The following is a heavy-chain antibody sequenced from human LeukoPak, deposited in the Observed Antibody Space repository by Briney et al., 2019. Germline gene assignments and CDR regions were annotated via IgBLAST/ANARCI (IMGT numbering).Heavy chain of an antibody. J-gene: IGHJ6*02. Sequence: GGSLRLSCVLSGFTFSWYWMAWVRQAPGKGLEWVSVIYSGGSTYYADSVKGRFTISRDNSKNALYLQMNSLRAEDTAVYYCARDRSHYDFWSGYTGGPMDVWGQGTTVTVSS. CDR2: IYSGGST. CDR1: GFTFSWYW. CDR3: ARDRSHYDFWSGYTGGPMDV. V-gene: IGHV3-66*01. D-gene: IGHD3-3*01.